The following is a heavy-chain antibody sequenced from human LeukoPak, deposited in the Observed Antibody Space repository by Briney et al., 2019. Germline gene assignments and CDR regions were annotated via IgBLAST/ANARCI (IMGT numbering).Heavy chain of an antibody. D-gene: IGHD3-10*01. Sequence: PSETLPLTCTVSGASISSYYWSWIRQPAGKGLEWIGRGSTSGSTNYNPSLKSRVTMSVETSKNQFSLKLSSVTAADTAVYYCARDSYFGSGNYYIDYWGQGTLVTVSS. V-gene: IGHV4-4*07. CDR3: ARDSYFGSGNYYIDY. CDR2: GSTSGST. J-gene: IGHJ4*02. CDR1: GASISSYY.